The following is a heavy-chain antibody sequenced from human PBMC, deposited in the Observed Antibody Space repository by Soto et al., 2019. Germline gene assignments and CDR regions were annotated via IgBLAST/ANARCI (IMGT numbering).Heavy chain of an antibody. CDR3: ARVEPNYDILTGYYFGSFDP. V-gene: IGHV1-3*01. D-gene: IGHD3-9*01. CDR1: GYTFTSYA. CDR2: INAGNGNT. J-gene: IGHJ5*02. Sequence: GASVKVSCKASGYTFTSYAMHWVRQAPGQRLEWMGWINAGNGNTKYSQKFQGRVTITRDTSASTAYMELSSLRSEDTAVYYCARVEPNYDILTGYYFGSFDPWGQGTLVTVSS.